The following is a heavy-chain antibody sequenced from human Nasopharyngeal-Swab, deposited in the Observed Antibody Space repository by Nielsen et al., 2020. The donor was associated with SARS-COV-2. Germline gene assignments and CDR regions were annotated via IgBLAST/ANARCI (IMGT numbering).Heavy chain of an antibody. Sequence: GESLKLSCASSGFPFRRYSMNLVLQAPGKGLEWVSSIISISSYIYYADSVKGRFTISRDNAKKSLYLQMNSLRAEDTAVYYCARGAYYDSRGAFDIWGQGTMVTVSS. CDR3: ARGAYYDSRGAFDI. D-gene: IGHD3-22*01. J-gene: IGHJ3*02. V-gene: IGHV3-21*01. CDR2: IISISSYI. CDR1: GFPFRRYS.